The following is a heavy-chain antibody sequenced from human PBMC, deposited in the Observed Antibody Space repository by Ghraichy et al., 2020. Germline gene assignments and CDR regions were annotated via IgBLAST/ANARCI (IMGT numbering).Heavy chain of an antibody. CDR2: IYYSGST. D-gene: IGHD3-3*01. J-gene: IGHJ2*01. CDR3: ARENGITIFGVGIYGSGSRARYFDL. CDR1: GGSISSGDYY. Sequence: SETLSLTCTVSGGSISSGDYYWSWIRQPPGKGLEWIGYIYYSGSTYYNPSLKSRVTISVDTSKNQFSLKLSSVTAADTAVYYCARENGITIFGVGIYGSGSRARYFDLWGRGTLVTVSS. V-gene: IGHV4-30-4*01.